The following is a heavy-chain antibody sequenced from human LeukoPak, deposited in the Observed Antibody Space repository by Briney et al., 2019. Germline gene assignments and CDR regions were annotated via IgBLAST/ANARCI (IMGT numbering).Heavy chain of an antibody. Sequence: GGSLRLSCAASGFTFSSYAMHWVRQAPGKGLEWVAVISYGGSNKYYADSVKGRFTISRDNSKNTLYLQMNSLRAEDTAVYYCARGSGNPIYYYGMDVWGQGTTVTVSS. V-gene: IGHV3-30-3*01. CDR3: ARGSGNPIYYYGMDV. J-gene: IGHJ6*02. CDR1: GFTFSSYA. CDR2: ISYGGSNK. D-gene: IGHD2-15*01.